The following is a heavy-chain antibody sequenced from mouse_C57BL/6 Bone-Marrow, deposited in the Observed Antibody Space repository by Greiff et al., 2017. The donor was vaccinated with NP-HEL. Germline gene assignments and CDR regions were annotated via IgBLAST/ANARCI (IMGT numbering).Heavy chain of an antibody. V-gene: IGHV14-3*01. Sequence: EVQLQESVAELVRPGASVKLSCTASGFNFKNTYMHWVKQRPEQGLEWIGRIDPANGNTKYAPKFQGKATITADTSSNTAYLQLSSLTSEDTAICYCARSRYYYGRYAMDYWGQGTSVTVSS. CDR3: ARSRYYYGRYAMDY. CDR1: GFNFKNTY. J-gene: IGHJ4*01. D-gene: IGHD1-1*01. CDR2: IDPANGNT.